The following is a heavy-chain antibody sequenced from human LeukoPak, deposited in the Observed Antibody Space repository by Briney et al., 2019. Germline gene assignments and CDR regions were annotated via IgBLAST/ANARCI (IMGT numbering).Heavy chain of an antibody. CDR2: IYPGDSDT. Sequence: GESLKISCEGSGYSFTSYWIGWVRQMPGKGLEWMGVIYPGDSDTRYSPSFQGQVTISVDKSFSTAYLQWSSLQASDSAIYYCARSGGMAKTYAFDYWGQGTLVTVSS. CDR3: ARSGGMAKTYAFDY. V-gene: IGHV5-51*01. CDR1: GYSFTSYW. J-gene: IGHJ4*02. D-gene: IGHD1-26*01.